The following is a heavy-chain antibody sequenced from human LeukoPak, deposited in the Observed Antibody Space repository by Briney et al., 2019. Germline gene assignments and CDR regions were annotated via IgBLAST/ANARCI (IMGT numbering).Heavy chain of an antibody. CDR3: ARDSIAARPWYFDY. J-gene: IGHJ4*02. CDR1: GGSISSGSYY. CDR2: IYTSGST. Sequence: SETLSLTCTVSGGSISSGSYYWSWIRQPAGKGLEWIGRIYTSGSTNYDPSLKSRVTISVDTSKNQFSLKLSSVTAADTAVYYCARDSIAARPWYFDYWGQGTLVTVSS. D-gene: IGHD6-6*01. V-gene: IGHV4-61*02.